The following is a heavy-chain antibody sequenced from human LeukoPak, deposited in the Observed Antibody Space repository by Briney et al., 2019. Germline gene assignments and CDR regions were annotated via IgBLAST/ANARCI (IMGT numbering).Heavy chain of an antibody. CDR3: ASGTGDALHFDY. CDR2: ISYDGSNK. V-gene: IGHV3-30-3*01. D-gene: IGHD7-27*01. Sequence: GGSLRLSCAASGFTFSSYAMHWVRQAPGKGLEWVAVISYDGSNKYYADSVKGRFTISRDNSKNTLYLQMNSLRAEDTAVYYCASGTGDALHFDYWGQGTLVTVSS. CDR1: GFTFSSYA. J-gene: IGHJ4*02.